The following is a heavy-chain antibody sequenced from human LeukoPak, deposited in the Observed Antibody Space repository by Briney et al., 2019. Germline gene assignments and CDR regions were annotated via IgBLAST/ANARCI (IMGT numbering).Heavy chain of an antibody. V-gene: IGHV3-30*18. CDR2: ISYDGSNK. CDR3: AKARSSWYSSFDY. D-gene: IGHD6-13*01. Sequence: GGSLRPSCAASGFTFSSYGMHWVRQAPGKGLEWVAVISYDGSNKYYADSVKGRFTISRDNSKNTLYLQMNSLRAEDTAVYYCAKARSSWYSSFDYWGQGTLVTVSS. CDR1: GFTFSSYG. J-gene: IGHJ4*02.